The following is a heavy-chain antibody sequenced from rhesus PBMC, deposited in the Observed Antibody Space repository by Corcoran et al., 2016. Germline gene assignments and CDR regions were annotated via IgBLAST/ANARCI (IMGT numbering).Heavy chain of an antibody. CDR2: IHCSSGST. V-gene: IGHV4S7*01. J-gene: IGHJ4*01. Sequence: QLQLQESGPAVVKPSETLYLTCAVSGGAIRSGYDWSWLPPSPRTGLEWIGYIHCSSGSTNYNPSLKRRVTISKDTSKNQFSLKLSSMTTADTAVYYCASPTGTTYYFDYWGQGVLVTVSS. D-gene: IGHD1-26*01. CDR3: ASPTGTTYYFDY. CDR1: GGAIRSGYD.